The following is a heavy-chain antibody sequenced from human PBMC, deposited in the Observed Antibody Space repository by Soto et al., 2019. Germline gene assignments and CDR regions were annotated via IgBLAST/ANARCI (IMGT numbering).Heavy chain of an antibody. CDR3: VRGLYTGYEWGDH. CDR2: MNPNRGNT. J-gene: IGHJ4*02. CDR1: GYTFISYD. D-gene: IGHD5-12*01. V-gene: IGHV1-8*01. Sequence: VQLVQSGAEVKKPGASVKVSCKASGYTFISYDINWVRQAPGQGLEWMGWMNPNRGNTDYAQKFQGRVTMTRNTSITTAYMELRSLTSEDTAVYFCVRGLYTGYEWGDHWGQGTLITVSS.